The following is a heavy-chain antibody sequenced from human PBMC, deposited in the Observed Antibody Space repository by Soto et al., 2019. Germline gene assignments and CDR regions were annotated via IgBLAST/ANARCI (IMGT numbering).Heavy chain of an antibody. CDR1: GGSLSSYY. D-gene: IGHD1-26*01. V-gene: IGHV4-59*08. Sequence: PSETLSLTCTVSGGSLSSYYWSWTRQPPGKGLEWIGSIYYAGSTTYNPSLKSRVTISVDTSKNQFALKLSSVTAAETAVYYCARHWITGSYYAAFDIWGQGTMLTVSS. CDR3: ARHWITGSYYAAFDI. CDR2: IYYAGST. J-gene: IGHJ3*02.